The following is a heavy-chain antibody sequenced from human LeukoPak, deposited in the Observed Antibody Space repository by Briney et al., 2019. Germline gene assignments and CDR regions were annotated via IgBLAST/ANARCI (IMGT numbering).Heavy chain of an antibody. J-gene: IGHJ4*02. D-gene: IGHD1-26*01. CDR3: ARNSYSGSYFGY. V-gene: IGHV4-61*02. CDR2: IYSSGIT. Sequence: SQTLSLTCTVSGGSVSSNRYYWTWIRQPAGKGLEWIGLIYSSGITHYNPSLKSRVTISVDTSKNQFSLKLSSVTAADTAVYYCARNSYSGSYFGYWGQGTLVTVSS. CDR1: GGSVSSNRYY.